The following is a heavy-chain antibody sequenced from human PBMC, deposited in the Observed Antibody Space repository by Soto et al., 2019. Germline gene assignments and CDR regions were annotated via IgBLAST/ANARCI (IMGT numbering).Heavy chain of an antibody. CDR1: GFKFSNYW. CDR2: IKDDGSDK. Sequence: EVQLVESGGGLVQPGGSLRLSCVVSGFKFSNYWMNWVRQAPGKGLERVATIKDDGSDKYYVDSMRGRFTISRDNAKNFLYLQMDTLRAEDTAVYYCVRRRGGDGWTVDYWGQGTLVTVSS. CDR3: VRRRGGDGWTVDY. D-gene: IGHD6-19*01. V-gene: IGHV3-7*05. J-gene: IGHJ4*02.